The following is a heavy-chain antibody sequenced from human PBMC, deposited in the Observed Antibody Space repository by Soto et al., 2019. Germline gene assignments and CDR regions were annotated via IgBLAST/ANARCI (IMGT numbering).Heavy chain of an antibody. CDR2: ISAYNGNT. CDR3: ARGRDSSSWYVLGY. V-gene: IGHV1-18*04. D-gene: IGHD6-13*01. Sequence: ASVKVSCKASGYTFTGYYMHWVRQAPGQGLEWMGWISAYNGNTNYAQKLQGRVTMTTDTSTSTAYMELRSLRSDDTAVYYCARGRDSSSWYVLGYWGQGTLVTVSS. CDR1: GYTFTGYY. J-gene: IGHJ4*02.